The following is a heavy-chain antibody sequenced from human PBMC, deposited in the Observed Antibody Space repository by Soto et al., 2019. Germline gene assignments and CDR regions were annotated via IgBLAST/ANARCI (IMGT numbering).Heavy chain of an antibody. D-gene: IGHD4-4*01. J-gene: IGHJ6*03. CDR1: GFTFSSYS. CDR2: ISSSSSYI. V-gene: IGHV3-21*01. CDR3: ARLITTSSIYYYYYMDV. Sequence: EVQLVESGGGLVKPGGSLRLSCAASGFTFSSYSMNWVRQAPGKGLEWASSISSSSSYIYYADSVKGRFTISRDNAKNSLYLQMNGLRAEDTAVYYCARLITTSSIYYYYYMDVWAKGTTVTVSS.